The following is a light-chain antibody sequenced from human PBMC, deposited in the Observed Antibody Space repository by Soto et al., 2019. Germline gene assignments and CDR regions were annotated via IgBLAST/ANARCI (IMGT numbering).Light chain of an antibody. V-gene: IGKV3-15*01. CDR2: GAS. J-gene: IGKJ2*01. CDR3: KQYNNWPPRT. Sequence: EIVMTQSPATLSVSPGERATLSCRASQSVSSNLAWYQQKPGQAPRLLIYGASTRATGIPARFSGSGSGTEFTLTISSLQSEDFAVYYCKQYNNWPPRTFGQGTKLEIK. CDR1: QSVSSN.